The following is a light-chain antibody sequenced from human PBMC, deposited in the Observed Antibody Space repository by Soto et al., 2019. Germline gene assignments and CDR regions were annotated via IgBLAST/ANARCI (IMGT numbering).Light chain of an antibody. CDR2: EGS. Sequence: QSALTQPASVSGSPGQSITISCTGTSSDVGSYNLVSWYQQHPGKAPKLIIYEGSKRPSGVSNRFSGSKSGNTASLTISGLQAEDEADYFCCSYAGSGAPYVFGTGTKLTVL. CDR1: SSDVGSYNL. CDR3: CSYAGSGAPYV. J-gene: IGLJ1*01. V-gene: IGLV2-23*01.